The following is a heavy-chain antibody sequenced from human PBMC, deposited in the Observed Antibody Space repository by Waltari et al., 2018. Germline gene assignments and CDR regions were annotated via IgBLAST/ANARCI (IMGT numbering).Heavy chain of an antibody. V-gene: IGHV1-8*01. CDR2: RQPTSGNP. J-gene: IGHJ6*02. CDR1: GYTFTSYD. Sequence: QVQLVQSGAEVKKPGASVKVSCKASGYTFTSYDINWVRQATGQGLAWMGWRQPTSGNPGYAQNLQSRVTVTSDTSISTAYMELSSLRSEDTAVYYCASVKYQLLYIPHYYYYGMDVWCQGTTVTVSS. D-gene: IGHD2-2*02. CDR3: ASVKYQLLYIPHYYYYGMDV.